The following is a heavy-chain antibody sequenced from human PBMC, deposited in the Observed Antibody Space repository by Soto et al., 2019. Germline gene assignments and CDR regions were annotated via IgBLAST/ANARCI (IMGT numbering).Heavy chain of an antibody. D-gene: IGHD2-2*01. V-gene: IGHV3-48*02. CDR2: ISSSSSTI. CDR3: ARDGGPGDIVVVPAADYYYYYGMDV. CDR1: GFTFSSYS. J-gene: IGHJ6*02. Sequence: GGSLRLSCAASGFTFSSYSMNWVRQAPGKGLEWVSYISSSSSTIYYADSVKGRFTISRDNAKNSLYLQMNSLRDEDTAVYYCARDGGPGDIVVVPAADYYYYYGMDVWGQGTTVTVSS.